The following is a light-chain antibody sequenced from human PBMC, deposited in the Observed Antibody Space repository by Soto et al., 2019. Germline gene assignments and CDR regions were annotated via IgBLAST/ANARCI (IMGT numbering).Light chain of an antibody. CDR3: QQYDSFSVAK. CDR2: DAS. CDR1: QGISGW. V-gene: IGKV1-5*01. Sequence: DIQMTQSPSTRSASVGDRVTITCRASQGISGWLAWDQQKAGKAPRLVIVDASSLRSGVPSRFSGSGYGPEFPLTINILQPDDSATYYCQQYDSFSVAKFGQGP. J-gene: IGKJ1*01.